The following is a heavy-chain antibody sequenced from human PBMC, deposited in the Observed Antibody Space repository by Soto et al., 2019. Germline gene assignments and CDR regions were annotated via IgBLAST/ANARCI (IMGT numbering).Heavy chain of an antibody. V-gene: IGHV3-20*04. Sequence: EVYLVESGGGVVRPGGSLRLSCAASGFGFDEYGMSWVRQGPGKGLEWVSGINRHGDSTGYADSVKGRFTISRDNAKNSRYLEMKGLRAEDSAFYYCARDHRWGYEYGDYGDSWGRGTLVTVSS. J-gene: IGHJ4*02. D-gene: IGHD4-17*01. CDR3: ARDHRWGYEYGDYGDS. CDR1: GFGFDEYG. CDR2: INRHGDST.